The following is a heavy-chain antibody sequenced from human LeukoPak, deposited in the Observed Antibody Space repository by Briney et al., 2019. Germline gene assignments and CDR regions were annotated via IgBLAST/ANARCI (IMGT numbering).Heavy chain of an antibody. V-gene: IGHV3-48*01. D-gene: IGHD2-2*01. CDR1: GFTFSSYS. Sequence: GGSLRLSCAASGFTFSSYSMNWVRQAPGKGLEWVSYISSSSSTIYYADSVKGRFTISRDNAKNSLYLQMNSLRAEDTAVYYCARDRRYCSSTSCYGDDAFDIWGQGTMVTVSS. J-gene: IGHJ3*02. CDR3: ARDRRYCSSTSCYGDDAFDI. CDR2: ISSSSSTI.